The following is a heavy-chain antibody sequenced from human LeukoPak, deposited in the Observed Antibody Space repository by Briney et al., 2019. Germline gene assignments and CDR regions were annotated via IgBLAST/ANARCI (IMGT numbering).Heavy chain of an antibody. CDR3: ARDLFYISGYPPILFRAFDI. V-gene: IGHV1-2*02. D-gene: IGHD3-22*01. J-gene: IGHJ3*02. CDR1: GYTFTIYG. Sequence: ASVKVSCKASGYTFTIYGISWVRQAPGQGLEWMGWINPNSGGTNYAQKFQGRVTMTRDTSISTAYMELNRLRFDDTAVYYCARDLFYISGYPPILFRAFDIWGQGTMVTVSS. CDR2: INPNSGGT.